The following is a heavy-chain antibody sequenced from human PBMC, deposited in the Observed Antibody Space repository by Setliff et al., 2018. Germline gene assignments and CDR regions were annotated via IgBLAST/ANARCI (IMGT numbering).Heavy chain of an antibody. V-gene: IGHV3-23*01. J-gene: IGHJ6*03. CDR3: AKAYGDSHYYYYYYMDV. CDR1: GFTFGDFA. CDR2: IGGRGIST. D-gene: IGHD4-17*01. Sequence: PGGSLRLSCAASGFTFGDFAMTWVRQAPGKGLEWVSGIGGRGISTYYADSVKGRFIISRDNSENTLYLQMYSLRAEDTAIYYCAKAYGDSHYYYYYYMDVWGKGTTVTVSS.